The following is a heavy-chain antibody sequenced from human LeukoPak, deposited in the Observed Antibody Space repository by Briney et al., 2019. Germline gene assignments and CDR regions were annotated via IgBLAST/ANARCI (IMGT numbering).Heavy chain of an antibody. Sequence: SGGSLRLSCEASGFSFSDYGMHWVRQAPGKGLEWVALIRYDGSNKYYADSVKGRFTVSRDNSQSTLYLQMNSLRVEDTAVYYCAKRVVIKSTDYFYYYIHVWGKGTTVTVSS. J-gene: IGHJ6*03. CDR1: GFSFSDYG. CDR2: IRYDGSNK. CDR3: AKRVVIKSTDYFYYYIHV. D-gene: IGHD3-3*01. V-gene: IGHV3-30*02.